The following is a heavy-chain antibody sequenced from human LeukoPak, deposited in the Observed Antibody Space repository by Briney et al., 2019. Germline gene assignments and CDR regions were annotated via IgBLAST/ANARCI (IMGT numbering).Heavy chain of an antibody. CDR2: ISYDGSNK. J-gene: IGHJ4*02. V-gene: IGHV3-30*18. Sequence: PGRSLRLSCTASRFTFSDYGMHWVRQAPGKGLEGVAFISYDGSNKYYADSVKGRFTISRDNSKNTLYLQMNSLRAEDTAVYYCAKELDYGGNSPFHYWGQGTLVTVSS. CDR1: RFTFSDYG. CDR3: AKELDYGGNSPFHY. D-gene: IGHD4-23*01.